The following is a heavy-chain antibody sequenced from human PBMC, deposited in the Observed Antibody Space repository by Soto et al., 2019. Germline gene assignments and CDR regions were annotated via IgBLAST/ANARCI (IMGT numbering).Heavy chain of an antibody. J-gene: IGHJ5*02. Sequence: ASVKVSCKASGGTFSSYAISWVRQAPGQGXEWMGGIIPIFGTANYAQKFQGRVTITADESTSTAYMELSSLRSEDTAVYYCARDSRHYYDSSGYPNRFDPWGQGTLVTVCS. CDR2: IIPIFGTA. V-gene: IGHV1-69*13. CDR1: GGTFSSYA. D-gene: IGHD3-22*01. CDR3: ARDSRHYYDSSGYPNRFDP.